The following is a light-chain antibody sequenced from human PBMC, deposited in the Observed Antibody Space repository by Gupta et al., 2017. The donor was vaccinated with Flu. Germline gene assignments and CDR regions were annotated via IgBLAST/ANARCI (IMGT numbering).Light chain of an antibody. CDR1: TGAVTSDLW. V-gene: IGLV7-46*01. J-gene: IGLJ3*02. CDR2: DTN. CDR3: VLSYSNGRV. Sequence: AVVPQEPSLTVSPGGTVTLTCGSSTGAVTSDLWPYWFQHKPGHAPRPLIYDTNNNNYWTPARFSGSISGGNSVLTLAGAQTEGEDEYVCVLSYSNGRVFGGGTKLTVL.